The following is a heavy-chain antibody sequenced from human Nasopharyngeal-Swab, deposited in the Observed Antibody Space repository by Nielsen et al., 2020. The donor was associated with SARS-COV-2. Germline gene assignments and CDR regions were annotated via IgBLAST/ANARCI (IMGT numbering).Heavy chain of an antibody. CDR2: MNPNSGNT. D-gene: IGHD3-3*01. J-gene: IGHJ6*02. Sequence: ASVKVSCKASGYTFTSYYINWVRQATGQGLEWMGWMNPNSGNTGYAQKFQGRVTMTRNTSISTAYMELSSLRSEDTAVYYCARAGTYYDFWSGSPEGMDVWGQGTTVTVSS. CDR1: GYTFTSYY. CDR3: ARAGTYYDFWSGSPEGMDV. V-gene: IGHV1-8*01.